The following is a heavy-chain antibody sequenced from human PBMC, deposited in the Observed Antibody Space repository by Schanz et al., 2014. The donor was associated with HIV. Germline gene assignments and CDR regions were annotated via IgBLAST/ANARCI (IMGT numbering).Heavy chain of an antibody. CDR1: GFTFSSYW. J-gene: IGHJ4*02. CDR3: ARGGIWEWDQPDFDY. Sequence: VQLVESWGGVVQPGRSLRLSCAGSGFTFSSYWMHWVRQAPGKGLVWVSRKNSDGSSTNYADSVKGRFTISRDNAKNTLYLQMNSLRAEDTAVYYCARGGIWEWDQPDFDYWGQGTLVTVSS. D-gene: IGHD2-15*01. CDR2: KNSDGSST. V-gene: IGHV3-74*02.